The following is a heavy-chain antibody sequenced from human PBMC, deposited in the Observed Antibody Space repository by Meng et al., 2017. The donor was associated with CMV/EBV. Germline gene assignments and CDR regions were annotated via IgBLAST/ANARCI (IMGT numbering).Heavy chain of an antibody. CDR2: ISSSSSTI. V-gene: IGHV3-48*04. D-gene: IGHD2-2*01. J-gene: IGHJ4*02. CDR1: GFSFSSYS. Sequence: GGSLRLSCAASGFSFSSYSMNWVRQAPGKGLEWVSYISSSSSTIYYADSVKGRFTISRDNAKNSLYLQMNSLRAEDTAVYYCAKDPRYCSSTSCEPSDYWGQGTLVTVSS. CDR3: AKDPRYCSSTSCEPSDY.